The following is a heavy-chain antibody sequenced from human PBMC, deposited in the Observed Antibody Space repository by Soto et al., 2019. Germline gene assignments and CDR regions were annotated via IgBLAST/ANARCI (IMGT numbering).Heavy chain of an antibody. V-gene: IGHV3-23*01. J-gene: IGHJ5*02. CDR2: ISGSGGRT. D-gene: IGHD4-17*01. CDR3: ARDQGTTVTIWFGP. Sequence: EVQLLESGGGLVQPGGSLRLSFAASGFTFSSYALSWFRRAPGRGLEWVSAISGSGGRTYYADSVKGRFTISRDNSKNTLYLQVNSLGAEDTAVYYCARDQGTTVTIWFGPWGQGTLVTVSS. CDR1: GFTFSSYA.